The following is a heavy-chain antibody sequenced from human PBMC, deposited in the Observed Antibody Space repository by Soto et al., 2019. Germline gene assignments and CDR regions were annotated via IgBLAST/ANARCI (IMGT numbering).Heavy chain of an antibody. CDR1: GYTFTSYG. CDR3: ARWVVVAATPNWFDP. Sequence: AAVKVSCKASGYTFTSYGISWVRQAPGQGLEWMGWISAYNGNTNYAQKLQGRVTMTTDTSTSTAYMELRSLGSDDTAVYYCARWVVVAATPNWFDPWGQGTLVTVSS. V-gene: IGHV1-18*01. D-gene: IGHD2-15*01. CDR2: ISAYNGNT. J-gene: IGHJ5*02.